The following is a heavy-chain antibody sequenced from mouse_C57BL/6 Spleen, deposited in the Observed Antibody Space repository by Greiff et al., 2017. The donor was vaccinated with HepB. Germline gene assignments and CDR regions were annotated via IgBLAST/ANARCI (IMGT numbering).Heavy chain of an antibody. CDR3: ARGDYYGSSYWYFDV. J-gene: IGHJ1*03. CDR1: GYTFTSYW. D-gene: IGHD1-1*01. V-gene: IGHV1-55*01. CDR2: IYPGSGST. Sequence: QVQLQQPGAELVKPGASVKMSCKASGYTFTSYWITWVKQRPGQGLEWIGDIYPGSGSTNYNEKFKSKATLTVDTSSSTAYMQLSSLTSEDSAVYYCARGDYYGSSYWYFDVGGTGTTVTVSS.